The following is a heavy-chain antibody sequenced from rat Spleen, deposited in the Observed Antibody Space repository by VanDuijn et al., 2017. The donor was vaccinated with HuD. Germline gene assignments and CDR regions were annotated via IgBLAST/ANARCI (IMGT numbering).Heavy chain of an antibody. D-gene: IGHD1-11*01. V-gene: IGHV2-6*01. CDR1: GFSLTSYT. Sequence: QVQLKESGPGLVQPSQTLSLTCTVSGFSLTSYTVSWVRQPPGKGLEWIAAISSGGSTYYNSALKSRLSISRDTSKSQVFLKMNSLQTEDTAMYFCARGGTEDYWGQGVMVTVSS. CDR3: ARGGTEDY. CDR2: ISSGGST. J-gene: IGHJ2*01.